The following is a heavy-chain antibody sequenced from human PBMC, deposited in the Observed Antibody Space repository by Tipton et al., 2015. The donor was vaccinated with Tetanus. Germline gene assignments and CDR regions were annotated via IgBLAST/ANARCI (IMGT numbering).Heavy chain of an antibody. CDR2: TYYSGST. D-gene: IGHD2-15*01. V-gene: IGHV4-59*01. CDR3: ARGGLGEVGY. CDR1: GGSISSYY. Sequence: LRLSCTVSGGSISSYYWSWIRQPPGKGLEWIGYTYYSGSTNYNPSLKSRVTISVDTSKNQFSLKLSSVTAADTAVYYCARGGLGEVGYWGQGTLVTVSS. J-gene: IGHJ4*02.